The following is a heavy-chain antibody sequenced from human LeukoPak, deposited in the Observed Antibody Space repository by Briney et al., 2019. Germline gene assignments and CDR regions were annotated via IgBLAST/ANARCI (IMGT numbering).Heavy chain of an antibody. V-gene: IGHV4-39*01. D-gene: IGHD2-2*01. CDR3: ARGPIVVVPAAETLLESTNWFDP. CDR2: IYYSGST. Sequence: PSETLSLTCTVSGGSISSSSYYWGWIRQPPGKGLEWIGSIYYSGSTYYNPSLKSRVTISVDTSKNQFSLKLSSVTAADTAVYYCARGPIVVVPAAETLLESTNWFDPWGQGTLVTVSS. J-gene: IGHJ5*02. CDR1: GGSISSSSYY.